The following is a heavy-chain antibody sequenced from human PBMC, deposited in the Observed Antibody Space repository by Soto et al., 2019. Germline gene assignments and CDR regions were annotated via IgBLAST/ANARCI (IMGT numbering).Heavy chain of an antibody. D-gene: IGHD1-26*01. CDR1: GGTFSSYA. V-gene: IGHV1-69*13. Sequence: GASVKVSCKASGGTFSSYAISWVRQAPGQGLEWMGGIIPIFGTANYAQKFQGRVTITADESTSTAYMELSSLRSEDTAMYYCARTNPYSGSYYAFDIWGQGTMVTVSS. J-gene: IGHJ3*02. CDR3: ARTNPYSGSYYAFDI. CDR2: IIPIFGTA.